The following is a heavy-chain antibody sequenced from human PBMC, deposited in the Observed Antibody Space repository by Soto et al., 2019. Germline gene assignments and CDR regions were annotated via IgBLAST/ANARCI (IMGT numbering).Heavy chain of an antibody. Sequence: QVQLMQSGGGLVKPGGSLRLSCAASGFMFSDYYMTWIRQTPVRGLEWVAYINTISDTNYADSVRGRFTIYRDNARNSLFLQMNSLRLEDSVVYYCARGHYSMDVWGQGTTVTVSS. CDR3: ARGHYSMDV. CDR2: INTISDT. V-gene: IGHV3-11*03. CDR1: GFMFSDYY. J-gene: IGHJ6*02.